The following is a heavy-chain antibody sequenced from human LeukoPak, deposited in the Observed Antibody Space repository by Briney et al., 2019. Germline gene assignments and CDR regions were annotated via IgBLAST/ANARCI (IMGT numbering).Heavy chain of an antibody. V-gene: IGHV4-39*07. J-gene: IGHJ1*01. D-gene: IGHD6-19*01. CDR1: GGSISSSSYY. CDR3: ARDTPRSVAGAEYFQH. CDR2: IHYSGST. Sequence: KASETLSLTCTVSGGSISSSSYYWGWIRQPPGKGLEWIGSIHYSGSTYYNPSLKSRVTISVDTSKNQFSLKLSSVTAADTAVYYCARDTPRSVAGAEYFQHWGQGTLVTVSS.